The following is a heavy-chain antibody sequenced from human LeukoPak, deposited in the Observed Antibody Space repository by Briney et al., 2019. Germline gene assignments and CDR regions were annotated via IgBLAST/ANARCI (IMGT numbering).Heavy chain of an antibody. J-gene: IGHJ5*02. CDR1: RYTFTSYD. D-gene: IGHD4/OR15-4a*01. Sequence: ASVKVSCKASRYTFTSYDINWVRQAPGQGLELMGWMNPNSGNTGYAQKFQGRVTMTRNTSVSTAYMELSSLRSEDTALYYCARKNYGSNRWFDPWGQGTLVTVSS. CDR3: ARKNYGSNRWFDP. CDR2: MNPNSGNT. V-gene: IGHV1-8*01.